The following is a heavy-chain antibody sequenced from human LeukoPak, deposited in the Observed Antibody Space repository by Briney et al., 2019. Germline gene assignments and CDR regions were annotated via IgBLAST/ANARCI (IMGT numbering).Heavy chain of an antibody. Sequence: SETLSLTCTVSSGSISSHYWSWIRQPPGKGLEWIGYIYYSGSTNYNPSLKSRVTISVDTSKNQFSLKLSSVTAADTAVYYCARDGYYDVFDYWGQGTLVTVSS. CDR1: SGSISSHY. J-gene: IGHJ4*02. CDR3: ARDGYYDVFDY. CDR2: IYYSGST. V-gene: IGHV4-59*11. D-gene: IGHD3-22*01.